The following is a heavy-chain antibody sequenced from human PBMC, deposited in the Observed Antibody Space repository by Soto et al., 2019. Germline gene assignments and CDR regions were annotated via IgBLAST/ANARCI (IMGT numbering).Heavy chain of an antibody. CDR3: ARGDYFDSGGYSLTPGY. D-gene: IGHD3-22*01. J-gene: IGHJ4*02. CDR2: ISSDGAYI. V-gene: IGHV3-21*01. Sequence: GGSLRLSCSASGFTFSTYSVNWVRQAPGKGLEWVSSISSDGAYIYYADSVKGRFTISRDNAKNSLYLHMNSLRAEDTAVYYCARGDYFDSGGYSLTPGYWGQGTLVTVSS. CDR1: GFTFSTYS.